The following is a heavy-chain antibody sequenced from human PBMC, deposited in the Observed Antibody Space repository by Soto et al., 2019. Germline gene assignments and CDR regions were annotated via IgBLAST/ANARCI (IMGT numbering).Heavy chain of an antibody. CDR1: GFTFGDYA. Sequence: GGSLRLSWTASGFTFGDYAMSWFRQAPGKGLEWVGFIRSKAYGGTTEYAASVKGRFTISRDDSKSIAYLQMNSLKTEDTAVYYCTRAGYDILTGYSEYYFDYWGQGTLVTVS. V-gene: IGHV3-49*03. J-gene: IGHJ4*02. CDR2: IRSKAYGGTT. D-gene: IGHD3-9*01. CDR3: TRAGYDILTGYSEYYFDY.